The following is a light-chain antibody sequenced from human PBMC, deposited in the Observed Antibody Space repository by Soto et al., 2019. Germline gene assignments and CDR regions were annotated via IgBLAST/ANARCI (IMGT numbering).Light chain of an antibody. CDR2: GNN. CDR1: ISNIGAGYD. J-gene: IGLJ1*01. Sequence: QSVLTQPPSVSWAPGQRFTISCTGSISNIGAGYDVHCYQQLPVKAPKLLIYGNNNRPSGVPDRFSGSKSGTSASLAITGLRADDEADYYCQSYDSSLSANFVFGTGTKVTVL. CDR3: QSYDSSLSANFV. V-gene: IGLV1-40*01.